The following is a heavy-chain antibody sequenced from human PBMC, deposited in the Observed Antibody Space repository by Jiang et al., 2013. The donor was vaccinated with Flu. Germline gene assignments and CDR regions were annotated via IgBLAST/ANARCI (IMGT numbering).Heavy chain of an antibody. CDR3: ARDGIVVVPAAMPETYYYYGMDV. D-gene: IGHD2-2*01. CDR1: GFTFSSYA. Sequence: VQLVESGGGVVQPGRSLRLSCAASGFTFSSYAMHWVRQAPGKGLEWVAVISYDGSNKYYADSVKGRFTISRDNSKNTLYLQMNSLRAEDTAVYYCARDGIVVVPAAMPETYYYYGMDVWGQGTTVTVSS. CDR2: ISYDGSNK. V-gene: IGHV3-30-3*01. J-gene: IGHJ6*02.